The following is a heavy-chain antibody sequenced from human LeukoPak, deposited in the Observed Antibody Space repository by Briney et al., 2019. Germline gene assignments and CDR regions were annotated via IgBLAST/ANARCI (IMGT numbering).Heavy chain of an antibody. CDR3: AKDLSPVVPAAILDY. D-gene: IGHD2-2*02. CDR1: GFTVSSSY. J-gene: IGHJ4*02. Sequence: PGGSLRLSCAATGFTVSSSYMSWVRQAPGKGLEWVSVIYSDGNTYYPDSVKGRFTISRDNSKNTLYLQMNSLRAEDTAVYYCAKDLSPVVPAAILDYWGQGTLVTVSS. CDR2: IYSDGNT. V-gene: IGHV3-53*05.